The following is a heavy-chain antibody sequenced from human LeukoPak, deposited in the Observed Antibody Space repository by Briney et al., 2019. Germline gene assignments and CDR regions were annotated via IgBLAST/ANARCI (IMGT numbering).Heavy chain of an antibody. CDR1: GFTFSSYW. J-gene: IGHJ3*02. CDR3: ARMDYYASGSPLDAFDM. V-gene: IGHV3-74*01. CDR2: INSDGSST. D-gene: IGHD3-10*01. Sequence: PGGSLRLSCAASGFTFSSYWMHWVRQGPGKGLVWVSHINSDGSSTTYADSVKGRFTISRDNSKNTLYLQMNSLRPEDTAVYSCARMDYYASGSPLDAFDMWGQGTVVTVSS.